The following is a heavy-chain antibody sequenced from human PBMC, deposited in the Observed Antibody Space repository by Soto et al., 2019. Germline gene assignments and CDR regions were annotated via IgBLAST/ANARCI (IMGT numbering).Heavy chain of an antibody. V-gene: IGHV3-23*01. CDR1: GFTFSSYA. Sequence: GGSLRLSCAASGFTFSSYAMSWVRQAPGKGLEWVSVMSGSGGSTYYADSVKGRFTISRDKSKNTLYLQMNSLRAEDTALYYCAKDFPESRYSPYYYYGMDVWGQGTTVTVSS. CDR3: AKDFPESRYSPYYYYGMDV. J-gene: IGHJ6*02. CDR2: MSGSGGST. D-gene: IGHD2-21*01.